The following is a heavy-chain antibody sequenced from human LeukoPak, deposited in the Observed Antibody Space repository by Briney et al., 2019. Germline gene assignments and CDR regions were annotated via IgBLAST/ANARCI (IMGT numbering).Heavy chain of an antibody. CDR3: ARDPAQTYDDVSGSFFY. V-gene: IGHV1-2*02. J-gene: IGHJ4*02. Sequence: ASVKVSCKASGYSFTDYYMHWVRQAPGQGLEWMGWINSNSAGTAYAQKFQGRVTMTRDTSISTAYMEMSRLTSDDTAVYYCARDPAQTYDDVSGSFFYWGQGTLVTVSS. CDR2: INSNSAGT. CDR1: GYSFTDYY. D-gene: IGHD3-10*01.